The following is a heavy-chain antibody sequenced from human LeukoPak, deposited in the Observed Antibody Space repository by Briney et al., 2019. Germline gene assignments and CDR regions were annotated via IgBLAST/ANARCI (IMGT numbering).Heavy chain of an antibody. CDR2: IIPIFGSA. Sequence: ASVTVSCKASGGTFTSYAISWVRQAPGQGLEWMGGIIPIFGSANYAQKFQGRVTITTDESTSTAYMELSSLRSEDTAVYYCARARAVAYDYWGQGTLVTVSS. V-gene: IGHV1-69*05. CDR1: GGTFTSYA. CDR3: ARARAVAYDY. J-gene: IGHJ4*02. D-gene: IGHD6-19*01.